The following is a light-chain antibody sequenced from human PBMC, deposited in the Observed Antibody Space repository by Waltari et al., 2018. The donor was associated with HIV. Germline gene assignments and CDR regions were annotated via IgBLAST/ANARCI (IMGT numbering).Light chain of an antibody. CDR2: RSD. CDR3: ASWDDSLNGVI. J-gene: IGLJ2*01. V-gene: IGLV1-44*01. Sequence: QSVLTQSPSASGTPGQRVTISCSGTTSNIGTRLVNCDQQLAGSAPKLLIYRSDRLPSGVPDRFSGSKSATSASLAISGLQSEDEATYYGASWDDSLNGVIFGGGTELTVL. CDR1: TSNIGTRL.